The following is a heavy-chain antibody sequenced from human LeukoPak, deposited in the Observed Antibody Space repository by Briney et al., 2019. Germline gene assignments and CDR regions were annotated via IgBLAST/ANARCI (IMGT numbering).Heavy chain of an antibody. D-gene: IGHD3-10*01. CDR2: INPNSGDT. Sequence: ASVKVSCKASGYTFTGYYVHWVRQAPGQGREWMGWINPNSGDTHYAQNFQGRVTMTRDTSISTAYLELRGLTSDDTAVYYCARQELLWFGESLGYYYYGMDVWGQGTTVTVSS. V-gene: IGHV1-2*02. CDR1: GYTFTGYY. CDR3: ARQELLWFGESLGYYYYGMDV. J-gene: IGHJ6*02.